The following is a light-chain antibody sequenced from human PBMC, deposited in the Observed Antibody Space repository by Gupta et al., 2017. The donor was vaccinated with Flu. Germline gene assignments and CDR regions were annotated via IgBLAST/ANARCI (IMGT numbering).Light chain of an antibody. J-gene: IGKJ1*01. CDR2: KTS. CDR1: QTINSW. CDR3: QQYNAYPWT. V-gene: IGKV1-5*03. Sequence: GDRVTITCRASQTINSWLAWYQQKPGKAPKLVIYKTSTLQSGVPSTFGGSGSETEFTLTISNLQPDDFATYYCQQYNAYPWTFGQGTKVELK.